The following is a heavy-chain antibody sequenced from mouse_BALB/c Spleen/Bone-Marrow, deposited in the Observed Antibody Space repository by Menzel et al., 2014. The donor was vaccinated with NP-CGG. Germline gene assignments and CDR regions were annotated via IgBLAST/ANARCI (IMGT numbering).Heavy chain of an antibody. D-gene: IGHD2-1*01. J-gene: IGHJ2*01. CDR1: GYAFSSYW. V-gene: IGHV1-80*01. CDR3: AFGNYDFDY. CDR2: IYPGDGDT. Sequence: VQLQQSGAELVRPGSSVKISCKASGYAFSSYWMNWVKQRPGQGLEWIGQIYPGDGDTNYSGKFKGKATLTADESSSTAYMQLSSLTTEYCAGYVYAFGNYDFDYWGQGTTLTVSS.